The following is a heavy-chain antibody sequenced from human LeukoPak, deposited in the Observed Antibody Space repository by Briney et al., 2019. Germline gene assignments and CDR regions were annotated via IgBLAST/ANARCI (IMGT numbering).Heavy chain of an antibody. Sequence: GGSLRLSCAASGLTFRHYGMHWVRQTPGKGLEWVAFIESDESISQYADLVKGRFTISRDNSKNMLYLQMNSLRTEDTAMYYCTKNTGRREGWFDPWGQGTLVTVSS. CDR1: GLTFRHYG. CDR2: IESDESIS. J-gene: IGHJ5*02. D-gene: IGHD1-26*01. CDR3: TKNTGRREGWFDP. V-gene: IGHV3-30*02.